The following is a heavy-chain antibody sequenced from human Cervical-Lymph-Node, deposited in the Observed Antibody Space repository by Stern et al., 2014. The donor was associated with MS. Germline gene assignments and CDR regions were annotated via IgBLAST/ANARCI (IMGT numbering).Heavy chain of an antibody. Sequence: EQLVQSGAEVKKPGASVKVSCEASGYTFTSNGITWMRQAPGQGLEWVGWISAYNGDTKHAQKLQGRVTMTTDTSTSTAYMELRSLRSDDTAVYYCARDSHDYYRYGMDVWGQGTTVTVSS. V-gene: IGHV1-18*04. CDR1: GYTFTSNG. J-gene: IGHJ6*02. CDR2: ISAYNGDT. CDR3: ARDSHDYYRYGMDV.